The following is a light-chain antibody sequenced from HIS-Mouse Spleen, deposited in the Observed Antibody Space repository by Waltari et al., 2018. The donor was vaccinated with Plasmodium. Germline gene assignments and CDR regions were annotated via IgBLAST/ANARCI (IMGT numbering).Light chain of an antibody. V-gene: IGLV4-69*01. J-gene: IGLJ2*01. CDR2: LNSDGSH. CDR1: SGHSSYA. CDR3: QTWGTGMGV. Sequence: QLVLTQSPSASASLGASVTLTCPLSSGHSSYAIARHQQQPEKGPRYLMKLNSDGSHSKGDGIPDRFSGSSSGAERYLTISSLQSEDEADYYCQTWGTGMGVFGGGTKLTVL.